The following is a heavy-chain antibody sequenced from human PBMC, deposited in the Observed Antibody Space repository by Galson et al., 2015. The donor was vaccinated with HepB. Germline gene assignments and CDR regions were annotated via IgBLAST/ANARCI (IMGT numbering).Heavy chain of an antibody. CDR1: GYTFTSYA. J-gene: IGHJ6*02. CDR3: ARFTRSLYYYYGMDV. V-gene: IGHV1-3*01. CDR2: INAGNGNT. D-gene: IGHD3-3*01. Sequence: SVKVSCKASGYTFTSYAMHWVRQAPGQRLEWMGWINAGNGNTKYSQKFQGRVTITRDTSASTAYMELSSLRSEDTAVYYCARFTRSLYYYYGMDVWGQGTTVTVSS.